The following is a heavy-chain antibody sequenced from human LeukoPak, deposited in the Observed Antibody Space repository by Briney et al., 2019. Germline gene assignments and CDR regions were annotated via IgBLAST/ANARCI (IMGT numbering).Heavy chain of an antibody. V-gene: IGHV1-18*01. CDR1: GYTFTSDG. Sequence: ASVKVSCKASGYTFTSDGISWVRQAPGQGLEWMGWISAYNGNTNYAQKFQGRVTMTRDTSISTAYMELSRLRSDDTAVYYCASSKGYSNYGYWGQGTLVTVSS. J-gene: IGHJ4*02. CDR2: ISAYNGNT. CDR3: ASSKGYSNYGY. D-gene: IGHD4-11*01.